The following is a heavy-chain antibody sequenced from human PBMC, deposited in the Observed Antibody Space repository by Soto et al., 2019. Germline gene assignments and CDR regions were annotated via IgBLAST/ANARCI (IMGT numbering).Heavy chain of an antibody. CDR3: ARDYPRGGYNHY. J-gene: IGHJ4*02. V-gene: IGHV1-18*01. CDR1: GYTFTSYG. Sequence: ASMKVSRKASGYTFTSYGINWVRQAPGQGLEWMGWISAYNGNTNYAQKLQGRVTMTTDTSTSTAYMELRSLRSDDTAVYYCARDYPRGGYNHYWGQGTLVTVS. D-gene: IGHD5-12*01. CDR2: ISAYNGNT.